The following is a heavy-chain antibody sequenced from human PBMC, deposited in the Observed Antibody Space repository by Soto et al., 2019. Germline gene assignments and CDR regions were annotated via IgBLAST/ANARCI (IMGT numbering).Heavy chain of an antibody. D-gene: IGHD3-3*01. CDR1: GFSFRSSW. CDR2: INLDGSVT. Sequence: EVQLVQSGGGLVQPGRSLRLSCVTSGFSFRSSWMSWVRQSPEKGLEWVANINLDGSVTNYLDSLRGRFTVSRDNAENTLFLEINSLRDEDTAVYYCARELSWSGRDYWGQGSLVTVSS. V-gene: IGHV3-7*03. J-gene: IGHJ4*02. CDR3: ARELSWSGRDY.